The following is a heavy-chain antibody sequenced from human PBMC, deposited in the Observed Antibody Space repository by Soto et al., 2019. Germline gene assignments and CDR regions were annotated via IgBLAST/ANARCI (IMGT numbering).Heavy chain of an antibody. J-gene: IGHJ5*02. D-gene: IGHD4-17*01. V-gene: IGHV3-30-3*01. Sequence: GGSLRLSCAASGFTFSSYAMHWVRQAPGKGLEWVAVISYDGSNKYYADSVKGRFTISRDNSKNTLYLQMNSLRAEDTAVYYCARDKLMLSATVTNWFDPWGQGTLVTVSS. CDR2: ISYDGSNK. CDR3: ARDKLMLSATVTNWFDP. CDR1: GFTFSSYA.